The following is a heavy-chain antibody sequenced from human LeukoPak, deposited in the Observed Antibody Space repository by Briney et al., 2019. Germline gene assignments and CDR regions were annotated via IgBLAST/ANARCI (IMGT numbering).Heavy chain of an antibody. CDR3: ARGITVTGYYFDY. CDR1: GDSVSSNSVA. V-gene: IGHV6-1*01. CDR2: TYYRSKWYN. J-gene: IGHJ4*02. Sequence: SQTLSLTCAISGDSVSSNSVAWIWIRQSPSRGLEWLGRTYYRSKWYNDYAVSVKSRITINPDTSKNQFSLHLNSVTPEDTAVYYCARGITVTGYYFDYWGRGTLVTVSS. D-gene: IGHD6-19*01.